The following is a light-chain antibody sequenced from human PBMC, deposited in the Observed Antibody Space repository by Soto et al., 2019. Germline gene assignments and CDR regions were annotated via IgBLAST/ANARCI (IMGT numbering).Light chain of an antibody. V-gene: IGLV2-14*01. CDR3: SSYTSSTNYV. CDR2: EVS. J-gene: IGLJ1*01. CDR1: SSDIGGYKY. Sequence: QSVLTQPASVSGSLGQSITISCTGTSSDIGGYKYVSWYQQHPGKAPKLMIYEVSNRPSGASNRFSGSKSGNTASLTISGLQAEDEADYYCSSYTSSTNYVFGAGTKVTVL.